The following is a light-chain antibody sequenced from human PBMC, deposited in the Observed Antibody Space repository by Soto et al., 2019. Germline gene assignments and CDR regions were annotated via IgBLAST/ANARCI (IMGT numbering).Light chain of an antibody. V-gene: IGKV3-15*01. Sequence: IVMTQSRATLSMSPGEIATLSFRASQSLNRDLAWYQQKPGQSPRLLIFGASIRATGIPARFSGSGSGTEFTLTIGSLQSEDCALYYCQQYNNWPGTFGQGTKVDIK. CDR3: QQYNNWPGT. CDR1: QSLNRD. J-gene: IGKJ1*01. CDR2: GAS.